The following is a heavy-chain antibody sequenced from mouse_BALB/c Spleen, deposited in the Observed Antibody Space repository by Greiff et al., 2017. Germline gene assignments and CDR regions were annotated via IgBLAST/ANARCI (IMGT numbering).Heavy chain of an antibody. CDR3: TRKRDDGYYGY. CDR1: GFTFSNYW. V-gene: IGHV6-6*02. CDR2: IRLKSNNYAT. Sequence: EVHLVESGGGLVQPGGSMKLSCVASGFTFSNYWMNWVRQSPEKGLEWVAEIRLKSNNYATHYAESVKGRFTISRDDSKSSVYLQMNNLRAEDTGIYYCTRKRDDGYYGYWGQGTTLTVSS. D-gene: IGHD2-3*01. J-gene: IGHJ2*01.